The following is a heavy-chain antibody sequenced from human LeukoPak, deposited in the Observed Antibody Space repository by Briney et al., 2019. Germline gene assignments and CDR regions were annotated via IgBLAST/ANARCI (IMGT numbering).Heavy chain of an antibody. CDR2: IKQDGSGK. CDR3: ARARFLEWSPFDY. D-gene: IGHD3-3*01. Sequence: PGGSLRLSCAASGFTFSSGWMSWVRQAPGEGLEWVANIKQDGSGKYYVDSVKGRFTISRDNAKNSLYLQMHSLRAEDTAVYYCARARFLEWSPFDYWGQGPLVTVSS. CDR1: GFTFSSGW. V-gene: IGHV3-7*01. J-gene: IGHJ4*02.